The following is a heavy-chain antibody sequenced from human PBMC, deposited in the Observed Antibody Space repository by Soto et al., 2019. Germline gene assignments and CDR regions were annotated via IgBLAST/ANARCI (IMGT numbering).Heavy chain of an antibody. CDR3: ARGRGRYSSGWSWFDP. D-gene: IGHD6-19*01. CDR2: IFQSGST. V-gene: IGHV4-4*02. Sequence: SETLSLTCGVSGGTIRSPDWWTWVRQPPGKGLEWIGEIFQSGSTNYTPSLESRVTISLDKSKNQFSLTLTSVTAADTAVYFCARGRGRYSSGWSWFDPWGQGILVTVSS. J-gene: IGHJ5*02. CDR1: GGTIRSPDW.